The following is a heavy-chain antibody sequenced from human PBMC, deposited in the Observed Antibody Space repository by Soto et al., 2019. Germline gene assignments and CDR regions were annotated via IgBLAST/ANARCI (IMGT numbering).Heavy chain of an antibody. D-gene: IGHD6-19*01. Sequence: GESLKISCKTSGYTFSGHWISWMRQVPGKGLQWMGNIDPSDSYINYNPAFRGHVTFSVDKSSSTAYLRWRSLGPSDTAIYYCARHGAAIWLGYWGQGTLVTVSS. J-gene: IGHJ4*02. CDR3: ARHGAAIWLGY. CDR1: GYTFSGHW. CDR2: IDPSDSYI. V-gene: IGHV5-10-1*01.